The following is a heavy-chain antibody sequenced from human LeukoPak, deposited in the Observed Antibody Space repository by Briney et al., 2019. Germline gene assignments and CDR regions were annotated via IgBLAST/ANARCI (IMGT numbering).Heavy chain of an antibody. CDR2: ISWNSGSI. CDR3: AKVQWHYYYYGMDV. CDR1: GFTFDDYA. Sequence: LSGGSLRLSCAASGFTFDDYAMHWVRQAPGKGLEWVPGISWNSGSIGYADSVKGRFTISRDNAKNTLYLQMNSLRAEDTAVYYCAKVQWHYYYYGMDVWGQGTTVTVSS. D-gene: IGHD6-19*01. V-gene: IGHV3-9*01. J-gene: IGHJ6*02.